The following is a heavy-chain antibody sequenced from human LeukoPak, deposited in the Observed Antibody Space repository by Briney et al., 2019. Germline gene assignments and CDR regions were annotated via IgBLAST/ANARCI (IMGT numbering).Heavy chain of an antibody. CDR3: ARQTVTTYSWSY. V-gene: IGHV4-39*01. Sequence: PSETLSLTCTVSGGSISSSSYYWGWIRQPPGKGLEWIGSIYYSGSTYYNPSLKSQVTISVDTSKNQFSLKLSSVTAADTAVYYCARQTVTTYSWSYWGQGTLVTVSS. D-gene: IGHD4-17*01. CDR1: GGSISSSSYY. J-gene: IGHJ4*02. CDR2: IYYSGST.